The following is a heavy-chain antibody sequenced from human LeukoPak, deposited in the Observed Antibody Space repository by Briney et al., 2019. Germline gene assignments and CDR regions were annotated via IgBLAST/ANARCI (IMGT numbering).Heavy chain of an antibody. J-gene: IGHJ3*02. CDR3: EIISDAFDI. V-gene: IGHV3-48*04. Sequence: GGSLRLSCAASGFTFSSYSMNWVRQARGKGLEWVSYISSSSSSTIYYADSVKGRFTISRDNAKNSLYLQMNSLRAEDTAVYYCEIISDAFDIWGQGTMVTVSS. D-gene: IGHD3-10*01. CDR2: ISSSSSSTI. CDR1: GFTFSSYS.